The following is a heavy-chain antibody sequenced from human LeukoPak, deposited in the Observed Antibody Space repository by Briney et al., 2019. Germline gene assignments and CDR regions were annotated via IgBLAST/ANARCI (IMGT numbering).Heavy chain of an antibody. V-gene: IGHV4-59*01. CDR3: ARGQTMGSSGWYPKVSFDY. CDR2: IYYSGST. D-gene: IGHD6-19*01. Sequence: NPSETLSLTCTVSGGSISSYYWSWIRQPPGKGLEWIGYIYYSGSTNYNPSLKSRVTISVDTSKNQFSLKLSSVTAADTAVYYCARGQTMGSSGWYPKVSFDYWGQGTLVTVSS. CDR1: GGSISSYY. J-gene: IGHJ4*02.